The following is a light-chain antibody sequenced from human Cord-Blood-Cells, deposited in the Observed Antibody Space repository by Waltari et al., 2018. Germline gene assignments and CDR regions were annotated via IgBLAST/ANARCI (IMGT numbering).Light chain of an antibody. V-gene: IGLV2-23*01. CDR2: EGS. Sequence: QSALTQPASVSGSPGQAIPISCTGTSSDVGRYKLVSWYQQHPGKTPKLMIYEGSNRHSGVSNRFSGSTSGNTASLTFSGLQSEDESDYYCSSYAASSTYVFGTGTKVTVL. CDR3: SSYAASSTYV. J-gene: IGLJ1*01. CDR1: SSDVGRYKL.